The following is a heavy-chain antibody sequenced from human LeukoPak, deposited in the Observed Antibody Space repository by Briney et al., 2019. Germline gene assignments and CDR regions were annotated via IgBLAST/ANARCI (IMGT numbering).Heavy chain of an antibody. CDR3: ARTYYGSGSYYGILDY. D-gene: IGHD3-10*01. J-gene: IGHJ4*02. CDR2: IYTSGST. CDR1: GGSISSSSFY. Sequence: SETLSLTCTVSGGSISSSSFYWGWIRQPPGKGLEWIGSIYTSGSTNYNPSLKSRVTISVDTSKNQFSLKLSSVTAADTAVYYCARTYYGSGSYYGILDYWGQGTLVTVSS. V-gene: IGHV4-39*07.